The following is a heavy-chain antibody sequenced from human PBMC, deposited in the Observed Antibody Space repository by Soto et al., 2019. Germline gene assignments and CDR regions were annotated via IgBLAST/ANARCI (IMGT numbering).Heavy chain of an antibody. CDR2: INPNSGGT. Sequence: ASVKVSCKXSGYTFTGYYMHWVRQAPGQGLEWMGWINPNSGGTNYAQKFQGRVTMTRDTSISTAYMELSRLRSDDTAVYYCASEMVRGVIIPRGYWGQGTLVTVSS. D-gene: IGHD3-10*01. CDR3: ASEMVRGVIIPRGY. V-gene: IGHV1-2*02. J-gene: IGHJ4*02. CDR1: GYTFTGYY.